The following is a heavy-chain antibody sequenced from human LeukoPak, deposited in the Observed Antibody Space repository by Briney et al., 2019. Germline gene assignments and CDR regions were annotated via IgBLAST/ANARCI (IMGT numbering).Heavy chain of an antibody. CDR1: GYSISSGYY. CDR3: ARGKRSPRRWFDP. D-gene: IGHD3-10*01. Sequence: SETLSLTCAVSGYSISSGYYWGWIRQPPGKGLEWIGSIYHSGSTYYNPSLKSRVTISVDTSKNQFSLKLSSVTAADTAVYYCARGKRSPRRWFDPWGQGTLVTVSS. J-gene: IGHJ5*02. CDR2: IYHSGST. V-gene: IGHV4-38-2*01.